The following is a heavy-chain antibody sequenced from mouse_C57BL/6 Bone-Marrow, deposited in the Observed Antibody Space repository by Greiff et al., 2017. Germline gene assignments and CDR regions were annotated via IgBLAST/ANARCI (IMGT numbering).Heavy chain of an antibody. CDR1: GYSITSGYD. J-gene: IGHJ3*01. CDR3: ARACYLWFAY. CDR2: ISYSGST. D-gene: IGHD2-12*01. V-gene: IGHV3-1*01. Sequence: EVQVVESGPGMVKPSQSLSLTCTVTGYSITSGYDWHWIRHFPGNKLEWMGYISYSGSTTYNPSLKSRISITHDTSKNHFFLKLNSVTTEDTATYSCARACYLWFAYWGQGTLVTVSA.